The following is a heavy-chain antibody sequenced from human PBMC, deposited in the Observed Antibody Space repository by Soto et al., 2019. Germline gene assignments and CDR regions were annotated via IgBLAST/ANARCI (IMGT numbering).Heavy chain of an antibody. D-gene: IGHD3-16*01. V-gene: IGHV3-30*18. Sequence: GGSLRLSCAASGFTFSGFGMHWARQAPGKGLERVAVIAYDGDKKYYASSAKGRFIISRENSRSTVYLDMYSLRPEDTAAYYFAKYLGACAWNLGGWFAPWGQGTQVTVSS. CDR2: IAYDGDKK. CDR3: AKYLGACAWNLGGWFAP. CDR1: GFTFSGFG. J-gene: IGHJ5*02.